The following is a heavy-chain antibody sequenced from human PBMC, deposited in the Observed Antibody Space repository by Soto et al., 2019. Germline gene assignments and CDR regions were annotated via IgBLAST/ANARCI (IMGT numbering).Heavy chain of an antibody. Sequence: SLSPSCAASGVSFVNYGMNCVRQAPWKGLEWVSGLSGSGTSTYYADSVKGRFTISRDNSRDTLFLQMNSLTADDTAVYYCAKATTNGGWFNPFDSWGQGALVTVSS. CDR3: AKATTNGGWFNPFDS. V-gene: IGHV3-23*01. J-gene: IGHJ4*02. CDR1: GVSFVNYG. CDR2: LSGSGTST. D-gene: IGHD6-19*01.